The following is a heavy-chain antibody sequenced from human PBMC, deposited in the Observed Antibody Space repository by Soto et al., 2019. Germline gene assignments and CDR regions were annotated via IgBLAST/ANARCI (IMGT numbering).Heavy chain of an antibody. CDR1: GGTFVRHV. CDR2: INPLSGIS. CDR3: ATPACAATWCSPSPNLDH. V-gene: IGHV1-69*09. D-gene: IGHD2-2*01. J-gene: IGHJ4*02. Sequence: QVQLVQSGAEVKKPESSVKVSCKTSGGTFVRHVISWVRQAPGQGPEWMGKINPLSGISNYAQKFQDRVTFTADTDSSTAYMELSSLRSDDTAVYYCATPACAATWCSPSPNLDHRGQGTLVTVSS.